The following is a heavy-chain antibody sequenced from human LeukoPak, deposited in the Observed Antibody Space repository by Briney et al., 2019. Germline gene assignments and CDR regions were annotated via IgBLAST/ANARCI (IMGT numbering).Heavy chain of an antibody. D-gene: IGHD3-10*01. CDR3: ARVEGSGSYYYSFNY. J-gene: IGHJ4*02. V-gene: IGHV3-21*06. CDR1: GFTFSRYS. Sequence: PGGSLRLSCAASGFTFSRYSMNWVRQAPGKGLEWVSSISSGSSFMYYADSVKGRFTISRDNAKNTLYLQMNSLRAEDTAVYYCARVEGSGSYYYSFNYWGQGTLVTVSS. CDR2: ISSGSSFM.